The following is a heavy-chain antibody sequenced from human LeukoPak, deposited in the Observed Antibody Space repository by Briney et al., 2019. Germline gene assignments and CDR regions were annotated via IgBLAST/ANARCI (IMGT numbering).Heavy chain of an antibody. Sequence: SETLSLTCSVSGGSFSSYYWSWIRQPPGKGLEWIGYIHYSGSTNYNPSLRSRVTISVHTSKNQFSLKLGSVTAADTAMYYCARVEEGYGSGRRENYYYYYMDVWGKGTTVTISS. CDR1: GGSFSSYY. J-gene: IGHJ6*03. V-gene: IGHV4-59*01. CDR2: IHYSGST. D-gene: IGHD3-10*01. CDR3: ARVEEGYGSGRRENYYYYYMDV.